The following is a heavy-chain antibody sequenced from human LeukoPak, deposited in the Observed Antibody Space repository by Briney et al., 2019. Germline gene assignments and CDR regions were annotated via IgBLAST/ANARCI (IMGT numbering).Heavy chain of an antibody. J-gene: IGHJ6*02. D-gene: IGHD5-18*01. V-gene: IGHV3-49*04. Sequence: GGSLILSCTTSGFIFGDHAMSRVRQAPGKGLEWIGFIRSKAYGGTTEYAASVIGRFTISRDDSKSIAYLQMNSLQIEDTGMYYCARGPILLWISNGMHVWGQGTTVTVSS. CDR3: ARGPILLWISNGMHV. CDR1: GFIFGDHA. CDR2: IRSKAYGGTT.